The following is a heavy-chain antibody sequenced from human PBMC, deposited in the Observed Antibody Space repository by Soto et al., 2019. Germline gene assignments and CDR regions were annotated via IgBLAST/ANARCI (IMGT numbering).Heavy chain of an antibody. J-gene: IGHJ6*02. Sequence: SLRLSCAASGFSFSSYWMHWVRQVPGKGLVWVARMNKDGGTTDYADSVKGRFTISRDNAKNTLYLQMNSLRVEDTAVYYCASDLSGRADVWGQGTTVTVSS. CDR1: GFSFSSYW. CDR2: MNKDGGTT. CDR3: ASDLSGRADV. D-gene: IGHD3-10*01. V-gene: IGHV3-74*01.